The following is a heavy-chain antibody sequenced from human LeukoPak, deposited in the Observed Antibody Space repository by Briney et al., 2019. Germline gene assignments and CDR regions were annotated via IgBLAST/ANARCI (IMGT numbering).Heavy chain of an antibody. V-gene: IGHV3-11*06. D-gene: IGHD6-13*01. CDR2: ISSSSSYT. CDR3: ARDLGDSSSWFDYYYYYGMDV. CDR1: GFTFSDYY. Sequence: GGSLRLSCAASGFTFSDYYMSWIRQAPGKGLEWVSYISSSSSYTNCADSVKGRFTISRDNAKNSLYLQMNSLRAEDTAVYYCARDLGDSSSWFDYYYYYGMDVWGQGTTVTVSS. J-gene: IGHJ6*02.